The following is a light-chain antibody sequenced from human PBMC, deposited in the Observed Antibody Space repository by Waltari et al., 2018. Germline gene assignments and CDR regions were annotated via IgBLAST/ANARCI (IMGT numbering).Light chain of an antibody. CDR2: GAS. Sequence: IVLTQSPATLSLSPGEGATLFCRASQSVNRDFLAWYQQKPGQAPRLLIDGASSRATGIPDRFSGSGSVTDFTLTITILEPEDSAVYFCQQYGSPPVTFGGGTKVEI. CDR3: QQYGSPPVT. J-gene: IGKJ4*01. CDR1: QSVNRDF. V-gene: IGKV3-20*01.